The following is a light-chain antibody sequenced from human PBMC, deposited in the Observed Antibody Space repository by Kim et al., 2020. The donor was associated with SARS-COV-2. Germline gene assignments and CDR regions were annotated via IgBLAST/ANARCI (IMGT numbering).Light chain of an antibody. CDR1: SSDVGRYNY. CDR2: DVS. CDR3: SSYASSRSYV. V-gene: IGLV2-14*03. J-gene: IGLJ1*01. Sequence: QSSTTSCTGTSSDVGRYNYVSWSHHHPGKAPKLMIYDVSERPSGVSNRFSGSKSGNTASLTISGLQAEDEANYYCSSYASSRSYVFGTGTKVTVL.